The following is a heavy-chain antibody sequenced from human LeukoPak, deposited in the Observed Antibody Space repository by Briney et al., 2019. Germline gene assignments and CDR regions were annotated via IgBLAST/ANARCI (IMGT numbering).Heavy chain of an antibody. CDR1: GYTLTELS. J-gene: IGHJ6*02. Sequence: ASVKVSCKVSGYTLTELSMHWVRQAPGKGLKWMGGFDPEDGETIYAQKFQGRVTMTEDTSTDTAYMELSSLRSEDTAVYYCATDQGGSWYSGPYYYYYGMDVWGQGTTVTVSS. CDR3: ATDQGGSWYSGPYYYYYGMDV. V-gene: IGHV1-24*01. CDR2: FDPEDGET. D-gene: IGHD6-13*01.